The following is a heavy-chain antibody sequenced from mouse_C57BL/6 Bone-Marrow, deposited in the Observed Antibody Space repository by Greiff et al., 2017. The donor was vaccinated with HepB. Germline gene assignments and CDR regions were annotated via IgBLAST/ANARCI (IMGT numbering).Heavy chain of an antibody. Sequence: QVQLQQPGAELVKPGASVKLSCKASGYTFTSYWMQWVKQRPGQGLEWIGEIDPSDSYTNYNQKFKGKSTLTVDKSSSTAYMQLSSLTSEDSAVYYCARCTLYYYGRDWYFDVWGTGTTVTVSS. D-gene: IGHD1-1*01. V-gene: IGHV1-50*01. CDR2: IDPSDSYT. CDR1: GYTFTSYW. J-gene: IGHJ1*03. CDR3: ARCTLYYYGRDWYFDV.